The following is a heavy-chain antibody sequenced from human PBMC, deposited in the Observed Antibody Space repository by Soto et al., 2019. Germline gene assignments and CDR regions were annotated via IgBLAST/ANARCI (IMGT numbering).Heavy chain of an antibody. Sequence: SETLSLTCAVSGVSISSGNWWTWVRQTPQRGLEYIGEIFHDGTANYYPSFERRVAISVDTSKNQFSLKLTSVTAADPAISFCARLVYDTRLNYMYFDFWGQGALVTVS. CDR1: GVSISSGNW. J-gene: IGHJ4*02. CDR3: ARLVYDTRLNYMYFDF. V-gene: IGHV4-4*02. D-gene: IGHD3-10*01. CDR2: IFHDGTA.